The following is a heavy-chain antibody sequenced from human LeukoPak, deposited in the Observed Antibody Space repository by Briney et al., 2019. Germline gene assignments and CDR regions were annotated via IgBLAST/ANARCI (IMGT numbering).Heavy chain of an antibody. V-gene: IGHV4-39*07. CDR2: IYYSGST. J-gene: IGHJ4*02. D-gene: IGHD1-26*01. CDR1: GGSISSSSYY. Sequence: SETLSLTCTVSGGSISSSSYYWGWIRQPPGKGLEWIGSIYYSGSTYYNPSLKSRVTISVDTSKNQFSLKLSSVTAADTAVYYCARRSWELAFDYWGQGTLVTVSS. CDR3: ARRSWELAFDY.